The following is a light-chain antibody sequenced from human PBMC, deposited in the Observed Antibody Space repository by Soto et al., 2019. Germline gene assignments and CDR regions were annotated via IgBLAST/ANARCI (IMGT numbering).Light chain of an antibody. CDR3: QQALTFPRT. CDR2: AAS. J-gene: IGKJ4*02. CDR1: QGISSW. Sequence: DIQMTQSPHSVSASVGDRVTITCRASQGISSWLAWYQQKLGKAHNLLIYAASSLQSGDPSRFGGSGSGTDVTLTIRSLESEDFATYYCQQALTFPRTFGGGTKVEIK. V-gene: IGKV1-12*01.